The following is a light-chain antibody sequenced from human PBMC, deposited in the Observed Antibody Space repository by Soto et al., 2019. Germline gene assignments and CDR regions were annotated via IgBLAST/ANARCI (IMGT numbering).Light chain of an antibody. CDR1: HTISSSY. Sequence: EIVLTQSPVTLSLSPGERATLSCRASHTISSSYLAWYQQKPGQAPRLLMYGISRRATGIPDRFSGSGSGTDFTLTITRLEPEDFSVYYCQQYVTSSPRTFGQGTKVDI. J-gene: IGKJ1*01. CDR3: QQYVTSSPRT. CDR2: GIS. V-gene: IGKV3-20*01.